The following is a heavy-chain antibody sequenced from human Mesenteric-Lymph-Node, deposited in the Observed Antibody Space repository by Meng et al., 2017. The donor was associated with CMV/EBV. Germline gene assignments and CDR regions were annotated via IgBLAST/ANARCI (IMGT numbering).Heavy chain of an antibody. V-gene: IGHV4-34*01. CDR2: INHSGST. CDR3: ARGSSYDILTGYFDY. J-gene: IGHJ4*02. CDR1: GGTIGCYC. Sequence: VESRQGGVRPSKPLDTLSGACGVSGGTIGCYCWNWIRQSPGEGLGLIEEINHSGSTTYNPSFTSRIIISVATSTNQISLNMSSVTAADTAVYYCARGSSYDILTGYFDYWGQGALVTVSS. D-gene: IGHD3-9*01.